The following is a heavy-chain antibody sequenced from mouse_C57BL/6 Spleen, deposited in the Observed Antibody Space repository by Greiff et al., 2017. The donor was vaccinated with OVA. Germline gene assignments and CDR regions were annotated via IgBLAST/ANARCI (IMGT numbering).Heavy chain of an antibody. CDR1: GFTFSSYA. Sequence: EVQLQQSGGGLVKPGGSLKLSCAASGFTFSSYAMSWVRQTPEKRLEWVATISDGGSYTYYPDNVKGRFTISRDNAKNNLYLQMSHLKSEDTAMYYCARDGNWAWFAYWGQGTLVTVSA. V-gene: IGHV5-4*01. J-gene: IGHJ3*01. CDR3: ARDGNWAWFAY. CDR2: ISDGGSYT. D-gene: IGHD4-1*01.